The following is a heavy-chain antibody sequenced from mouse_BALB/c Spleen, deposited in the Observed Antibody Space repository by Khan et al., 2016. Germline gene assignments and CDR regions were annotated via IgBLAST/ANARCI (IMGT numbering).Heavy chain of an antibody. D-gene: IGHD2-1*01. V-gene: IGHV14-3*02. CDR2: IDPANGNT. J-gene: IGHJ4*01. CDR1: GFNIKDTY. Sequence: EVQLQESGAELVKPGASVKLSCTASGFNIKDTYMHWVKQRPEQGLEWLGRIDPANGNTKYDPKFQGKATITADTSSNTAYLQLSSLTSEDTAVYYCARSNYCNYEEGYTMDYWGQGTSVTVSS. CDR3: ARSNYCNYEEGYTMDY.